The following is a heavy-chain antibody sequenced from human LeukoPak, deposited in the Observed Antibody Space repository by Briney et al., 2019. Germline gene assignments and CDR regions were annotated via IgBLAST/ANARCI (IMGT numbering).Heavy chain of an antibody. D-gene: IGHD3-22*01. CDR3: ARFYYGTPDY. Sequence: SQTLSLTCAISGDSVSSNTAAWNWIRQSPPRGLEWLGRTYYRSKWTNEYAVSVKSRMSINPDTSKNQFSLQLNSVTPEDTAVYYCARFYYGTPDYWGQGALVTVSS. J-gene: IGHJ4*02. V-gene: IGHV6-1*01. CDR2: TYYRSKWTN. CDR1: GDSVSSNTAA.